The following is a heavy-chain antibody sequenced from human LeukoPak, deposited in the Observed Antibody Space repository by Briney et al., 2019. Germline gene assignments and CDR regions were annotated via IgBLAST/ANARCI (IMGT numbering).Heavy chain of an antibody. CDR1: GGSISTYY. CDR3: ARDPDVYFDY. CDR2: IYYSGST. J-gene: IGHJ4*02. V-gene: IGHV4-59*12. Sequence: PSETLSLTCTVSGGSISTYYWNWIRQPPGKGLEWIGDIYYSGSTNYNPSLKSRATISVDTSKNQFSLKLSSVTAADTAVYYCARDPDVYFDYWGQGTLVTVSS.